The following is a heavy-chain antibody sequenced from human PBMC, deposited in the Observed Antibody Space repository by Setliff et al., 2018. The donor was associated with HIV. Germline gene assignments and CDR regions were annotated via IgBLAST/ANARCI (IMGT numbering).Heavy chain of an antibody. Sequence: SVKVSCKASGGTLSTSAIGWLRQAPGQGLEWMGGFIPMFGITQYAPKFQGSVTITADESTSTVYMELNSLRSEDTAVYYCARQKASGYSSSFWFDPWGQGTLVTVSS. CDR3: ARQKASGYSSSFWFDP. V-gene: IGHV1-69*13. CDR1: GGTLSTSA. J-gene: IGHJ5*02. CDR2: FIPMFGIT. D-gene: IGHD6-19*01.